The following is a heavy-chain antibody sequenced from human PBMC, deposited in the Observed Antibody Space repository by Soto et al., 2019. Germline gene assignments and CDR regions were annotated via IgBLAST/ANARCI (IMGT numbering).Heavy chain of an antibody. Sequence: TLSLTCTVSGGSLSSYYWSWVRQPPGKGLEWIGYIYYSGSTNYNPSLKSRVTISVDTSKNQFSLKLSSVTAADTAVYYCARACGGDCYSDYWGQGTLVTVSS. CDR3: ARACGGDCYSDY. J-gene: IGHJ4*02. D-gene: IGHD2-21*02. V-gene: IGHV4-59*08. CDR1: GGSLSSYY. CDR2: IYYSGST.